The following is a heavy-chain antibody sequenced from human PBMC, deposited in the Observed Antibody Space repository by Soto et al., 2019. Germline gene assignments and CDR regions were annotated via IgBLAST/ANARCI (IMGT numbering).Heavy chain of an antibody. D-gene: IGHD6-13*01. CDR3: ARDSELALMDV. CDR2: IYYSGST. V-gene: IGHV4-31*03. CDR1: VGSISSGGYY. Sequence: SETLSLTCTVSVGSISSGGYYWSWIRQHPGKGLEWIGYIYYSGSTYYNPSLKSRVTISVDTSKNQFSLKLSSVTAADTAVYYCARDSELALMDVWGQGTTVTVSS. J-gene: IGHJ6*02.